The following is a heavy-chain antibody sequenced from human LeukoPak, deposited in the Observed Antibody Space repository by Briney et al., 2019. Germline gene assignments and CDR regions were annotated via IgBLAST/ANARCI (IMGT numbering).Heavy chain of an antibody. V-gene: IGHV3-20*04. CDR3: AKGLAAAGFAEYFQH. Sequence: PGGSLRLSCAASGFTFNDYGMSWVRQPPGKGLEWVSDINWNGGHTAYADSVKGRFTISRDNAKNSLYLQMNSLRAEDTAVYYCAKGLAAAGFAEYFQHWGQGTLVTVFS. CDR1: GFTFNDYG. J-gene: IGHJ1*01. D-gene: IGHD6-13*01. CDR2: INWNGGHT.